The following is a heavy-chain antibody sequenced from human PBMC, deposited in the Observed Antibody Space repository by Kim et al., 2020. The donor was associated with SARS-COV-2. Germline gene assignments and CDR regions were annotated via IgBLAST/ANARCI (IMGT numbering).Heavy chain of an antibody. CDR2: IIPMLGRA. J-gene: IGHJ4*02. CDR1: GGTFSGLA. CDR3: GRGQRHSSGWVYYFDS. D-gene: IGHD6-25*01. Sequence: SVKVSCKASGGTFSGLAISWVRQAPGQGLEWMGGIIPMLGRANYAQKFLARVTLTADESTTTVYMEVNSLRSEDTGVYYCGRGQRHSSGWVYYFDSWGQ. V-gene: IGHV1-69*13.